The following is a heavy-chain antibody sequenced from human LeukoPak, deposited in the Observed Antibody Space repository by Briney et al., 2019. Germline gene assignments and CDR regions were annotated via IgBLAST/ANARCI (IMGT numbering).Heavy chain of an antibody. CDR3: ARDLPFEGGDYGDY. V-gene: IGHV3-48*01. CDR1: GFTFSSYS. CDR2: ISSSSSTI. J-gene: IGHJ4*02. D-gene: IGHD4-17*01. Sequence: GGSLRLSCAASGFTFSSYSMNWVRQTPGKGLEWVSYISSSSSTIYYADSVKGRFTISRDNAKNSLYLQMNSLRAEDTAVYYCARDLPFEGGDYGDYWGQGTLVTVSS.